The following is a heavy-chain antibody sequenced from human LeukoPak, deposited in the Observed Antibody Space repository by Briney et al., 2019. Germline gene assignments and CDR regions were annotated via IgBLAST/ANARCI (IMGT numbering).Heavy chain of an antibody. CDR3: ARDSRDGYNYHDY. Sequence: GASVKVSCKASGGTFSSYAISWVRQAPGQGLEWMGGIIPIFGTANYAQKFQGRVTITADESTSTAYMELSSLRSADTAVYYCARDSRDGYNYHDYWGQGTLVTVSS. CDR1: GGTFSSYA. J-gene: IGHJ4*02. V-gene: IGHV1-69*13. D-gene: IGHD5-24*01. CDR2: IIPIFGTA.